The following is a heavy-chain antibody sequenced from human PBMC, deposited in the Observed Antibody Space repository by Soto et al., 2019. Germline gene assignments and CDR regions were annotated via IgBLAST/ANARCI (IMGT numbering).Heavy chain of an antibody. V-gene: IGHV1-18*04. CDR2: ISAYNGNT. Sequence: QVQLVQSGAEVKKPGASVKVSCKASGYTFTSYGISWVRQAPGQGLEWMGWISAYNGNTNYAQKLQGRVTMTTDTSTSKAYMELRSLGSDATAVYYCARGGGIAVAGTSFDYWGQGTLVTVSS. CDR3: ARGGGIAVAGTSFDY. J-gene: IGHJ4*02. D-gene: IGHD6-19*01. CDR1: GYTFTSYG.